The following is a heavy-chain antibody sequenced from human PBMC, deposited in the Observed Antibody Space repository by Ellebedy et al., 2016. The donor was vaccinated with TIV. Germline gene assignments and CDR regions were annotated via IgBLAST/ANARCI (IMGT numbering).Heavy chain of an antibody. CDR1: GLSVGNFY. J-gene: IGHJ5*02. CDR2: IYSGGST. Sequence: PGGSLRLSCAASGLSVGNFYTTWVRQPPGKGLEWLAIIYSGGSTYYADSVKGRFTISRDNAKNSLYLQMNSLRDEDTAVYYCARAGDQSAARVSVWFDPWGQGTLVTVSS. CDR3: ARAGDQSAARVSVWFDP. V-gene: IGHV3-66*01. D-gene: IGHD6-13*01.